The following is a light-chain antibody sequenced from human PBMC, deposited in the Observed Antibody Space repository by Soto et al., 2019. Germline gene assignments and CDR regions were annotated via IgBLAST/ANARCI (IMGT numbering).Light chain of an antibody. V-gene: IGKV4-1*01. CDR2: WAS. Sequence: DIVMTQSPDSLAVSLGERATINCKSSQSVLYSSNNKNYLAWYQQKPGQPPKLLIYWASTRESGVPDRFSGSGSGTDFTLTISSLQSDDFGVYYCQQYDTWPRTFGQGTKVDIK. CDR3: QQYDTWPRT. J-gene: IGKJ1*01. CDR1: QSVLYSSNNKNY.